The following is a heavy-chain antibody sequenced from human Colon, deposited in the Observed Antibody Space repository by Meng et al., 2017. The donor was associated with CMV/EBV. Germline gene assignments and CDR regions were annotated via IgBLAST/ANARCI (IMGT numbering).Heavy chain of an antibody. J-gene: IGHJ1*01. CDR1: GGSMSSNC. CDR3: ALRGLAAGTFQH. D-gene: IGHD6-13*01. CDR2: VCYNGIT. Sequence: GLLQGAGPGLVKPSETLSLTCAVSGGSMSSNCWSWIRQPPGKGLEWIGYVCYNGITDYNPSLKSRVTISGETSKNQFSLQVSSVTAADTAMYYCALRGLAAGTFQHWGQGALVTVSS. V-gene: IGHV4-59*01.